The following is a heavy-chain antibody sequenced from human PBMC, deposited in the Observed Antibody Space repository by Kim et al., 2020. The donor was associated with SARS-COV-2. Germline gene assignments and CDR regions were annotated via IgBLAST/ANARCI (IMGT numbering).Heavy chain of an antibody. Sequence: GRFTISRDNAKNSLYLQMNSLRAEDTALYYCARDPLFNYDILTGSSFFDYWGQGTLVTVSS. V-gene: IGHV3-20*03. D-gene: IGHD3-9*01. J-gene: IGHJ4*02. CDR3: ARDPLFNYDILTGSSFFDY.